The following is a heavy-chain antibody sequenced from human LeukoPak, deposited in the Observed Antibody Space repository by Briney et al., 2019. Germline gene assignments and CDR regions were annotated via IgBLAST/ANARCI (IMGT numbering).Heavy chain of an antibody. J-gene: IGHJ4*02. D-gene: IGHD2-21*01. V-gene: IGHV1-18*01. Sequence: ASVKVSCKASGYTFTSYGISWVRQAPGQGLEWMGWISAYNGNTNYAQKLQGRVTMTTDTSTSTAYMELRSLRSDDTAVYYCAREPKYCGGDCYILTHWGQGTLVTVSS. CDR1: GYTFTSYG. CDR2: ISAYNGNT. CDR3: AREPKYCGGDCYILTH.